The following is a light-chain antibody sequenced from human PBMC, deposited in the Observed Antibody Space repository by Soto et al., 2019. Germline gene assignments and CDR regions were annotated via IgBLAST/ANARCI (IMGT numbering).Light chain of an antibody. J-gene: IGKJ1*01. Sequence: DIQMTQSPSTLSGSVGARVTITCRASQTISSWLAWYQQKPGKAPKLLIYKASTLKSGVPSRFSGSGSGTEFTLTISSLQPDDFSNDYFQHYNSYSEAFGQGTKVELK. CDR1: QTISSW. CDR3: QHYNSYSEA. V-gene: IGKV1-5*03. CDR2: KAS.